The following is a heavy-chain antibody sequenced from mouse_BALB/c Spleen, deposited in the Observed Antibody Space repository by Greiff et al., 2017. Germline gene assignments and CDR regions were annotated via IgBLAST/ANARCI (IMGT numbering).Heavy chain of an antibody. CDR1: GFTFSSYT. V-gene: IGHV5-9*03. CDR3: ARYFGYDGFFAY. Sequence: EVHLVESGGGLVKPGGSLKLSCAASGFTFSSYTMSWVRQTPEKRLEWVATISSGGGNTYYPDSVKGRFTISRDNAKNNLYLQMSSLRSEDTALYYCARYFGYDGFFAYWGQGTLVTVSA. J-gene: IGHJ3*01. CDR2: ISSGGGNT. D-gene: IGHD2-2*01.